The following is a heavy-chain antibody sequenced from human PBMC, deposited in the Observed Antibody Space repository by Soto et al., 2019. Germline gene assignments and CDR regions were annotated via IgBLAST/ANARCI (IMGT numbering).Heavy chain of an antibody. CDR3: ARVRARCIAAAGRGDCSYNWFDP. CDR2: IYYSGST. J-gene: IGHJ5*02. CDR1: GGSISSGGYY. Sequence: PSETLSLTCTVSGGSISSGGYYRSWIRQHPGKGLEWIGYIYYSGSTYYNPSLKSRVTISVDTSKNQFSLKLSSVTAADTAVYYCARVRARCIAAAGRGDCSYNWFDPWGQGTLVTVSS. V-gene: IGHV4-31*03. D-gene: IGHD6-13*01.